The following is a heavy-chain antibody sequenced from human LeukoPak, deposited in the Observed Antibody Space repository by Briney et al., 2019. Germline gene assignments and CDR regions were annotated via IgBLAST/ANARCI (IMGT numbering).Heavy chain of an antibody. V-gene: IGHV4-34*01. D-gene: IGHD6-6*01. CDR1: GGSFSGYY. CDR2: INHSGST. CDR3: AGGRIAARPFDY. Sequence: PSETLSLTCAVYGGSFSGYYWSWIRQPPGKGLEWIGEINHSGSTNYNPSLKSRVTISVDMSKNQFSLKLSSVTAADTAVYYCAGGRIAARPFDYWGQGTLVTVSS. J-gene: IGHJ4*02.